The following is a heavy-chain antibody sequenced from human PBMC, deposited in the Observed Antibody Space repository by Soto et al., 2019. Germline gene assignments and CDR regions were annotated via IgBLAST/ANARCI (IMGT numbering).Heavy chain of an antibody. CDR1: GGTFSSYT. V-gene: IGHV1-69*08. CDR3: ARDRGHYDVWSGYSLSYYYYMDV. CDR2: IIPILGIA. J-gene: IGHJ6*03. D-gene: IGHD3-3*01. Sequence: QVQLVQSGAEVKKPGSSVKVSCKASGGTFSSYTISWVRQAPGQGLEWMGRIIPILGIANYAQKFQGRVTITADKSTSTAYMELSSLRSEDTAVYYCARDRGHYDVWSGYSLSYYYYMDVWGKGTTVTVSS.